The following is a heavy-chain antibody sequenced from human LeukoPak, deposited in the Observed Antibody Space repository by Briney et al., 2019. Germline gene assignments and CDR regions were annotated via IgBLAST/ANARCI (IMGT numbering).Heavy chain of an antibody. CDR2: IYPGDSDT. Sequence: GESLKISCKGSGYSFTSYWIGWVPQMPGRGLEWMGIIYPGDSDTRYSPSFQGQVTISVDKSISTAYLQWNGLKASDTAMYYCASPQRAYSLTWGQGTLVTVSS. D-gene: IGHD5-18*01. CDR1: GYSFTSYW. J-gene: IGHJ5*02. V-gene: IGHV5-51*01. CDR3: ASPQRAYSLT.